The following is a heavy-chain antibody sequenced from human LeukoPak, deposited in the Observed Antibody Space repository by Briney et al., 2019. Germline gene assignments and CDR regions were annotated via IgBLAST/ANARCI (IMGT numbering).Heavy chain of an antibody. D-gene: IGHD3-3*01. Sequence: GGSLRLSCEASGFTFSSHWMRWARQAPGKGLEWVADIKRDGSEKNYVGSVKGRFNISRDNAKKSLYLQMNSLRADDTAVYYCARDGEWSSDYWGQGTLVTVSS. V-gene: IGHV3-7*01. J-gene: IGHJ4*02. CDR3: ARDGEWSSDY. CDR1: GFTFSSHW. CDR2: IKRDGSEK.